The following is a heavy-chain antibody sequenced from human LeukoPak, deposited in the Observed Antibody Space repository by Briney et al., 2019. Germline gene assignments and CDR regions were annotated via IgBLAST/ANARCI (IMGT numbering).Heavy chain of an antibody. CDR3: AKDKGSGFPDY. CDR2: INSDGSST. Sequence: PGGSLRLSCAASGFTFSSYWMHWVRQAPGKGLVWVSRINSDGSSTSYADSVKGRFTISRDNSKNTLYLQMNSLRAEDTAVYYCAKDKGSGFPDYWGQGTLVTVSS. D-gene: IGHD3-3*01. CDR1: GFTFSSYW. V-gene: IGHV3-74*01. J-gene: IGHJ4*02.